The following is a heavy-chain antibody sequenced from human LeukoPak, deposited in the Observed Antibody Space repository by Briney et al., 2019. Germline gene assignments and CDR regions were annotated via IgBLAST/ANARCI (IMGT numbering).Heavy chain of an antibody. J-gene: IGHJ4*02. Sequence: ASVKVSCKASGYTFTSYYMHWVRQAPGQGLEWMGIINPSGGSTSHAQKFQGRVTMTRDTSTSTVYMELSSLRSEDTAVYYCARDLGDIVVVPAATLDYWGQGTLVTVSS. D-gene: IGHD2-2*01. CDR1: GYTFTSYY. CDR3: ARDLGDIVVVPAATLDY. CDR2: INPSGGST. V-gene: IGHV1-46*01.